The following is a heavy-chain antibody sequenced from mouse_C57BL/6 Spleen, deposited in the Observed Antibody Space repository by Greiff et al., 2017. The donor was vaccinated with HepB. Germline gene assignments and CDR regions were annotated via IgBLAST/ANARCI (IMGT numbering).Heavy chain of an antibody. CDR3: ARLLRYSYYFDD. Sequence: VQLQQSGAELVMPGASVKLSCKASGYTFTSYWMHWVKQRPGQGLEWIGEIDPSDSYTNYNQKFKGKSTLTVDKSSSTAYMQLSSLTSEDSAVYYCARLLRYSYYFDDWGKGTTLTVSS. D-gene: IGHD1-1*01. CDR2: IDPSDSYT. J-gene: IGHJ2*01. CDR1: GYTFTSYW. V-gene: IGHV1-69*01.